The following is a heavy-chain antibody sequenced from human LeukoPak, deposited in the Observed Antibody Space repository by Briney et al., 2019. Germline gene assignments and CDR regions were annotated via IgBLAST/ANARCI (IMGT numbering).Heavy chain of an antibody. V-gene: IGHV3-20*04. D-gene: IGHD3-22*01. J-gene: IGHJ1*01. CDR3: AKGYDSSGYSPGEYFQH. Sequence: GGSLRLSCAASGFTFDDYGMSWVRQAPGKGLEWVSGINWNGGSTGYADSVKGRFTISRDNAKNSLYLQMNSLRAEDTALYYCAKGYDSSGYSPGEYFQHWGQGTLVTVSS. CDR1: GFTFDDYG. CDR2: INWNGGST.